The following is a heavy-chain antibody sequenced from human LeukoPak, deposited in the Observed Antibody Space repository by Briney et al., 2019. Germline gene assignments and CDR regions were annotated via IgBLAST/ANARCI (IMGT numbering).Heavy chain of an antibody. Sequence: GGSLRLSCAASGFTFGSYAMSWVRQAPGKGLEWVSALSYSGGYTYYADSVKGRFTISRDDSKNMLYLQMNSLRAEDTAVYYCTKDFTFSGSYYWGQGTLVTVSS. J-gene: IGHJ4*02. CDR2: LSYSGGYT. D-gene: IGHD1-26*01. CDR3: TKDFTFSGSYY. CDR1: GFTFGSYA. V-gene: IGHV3-23*01.